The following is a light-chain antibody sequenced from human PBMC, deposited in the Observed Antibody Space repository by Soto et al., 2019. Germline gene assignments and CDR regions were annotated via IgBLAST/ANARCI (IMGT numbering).Light chain of an antibody. J-gene: IGKJ5*01. CDR1: QSFSSSY. CDR2: GAS. V-gene: IGKV3-20*01. Sequence: EIVLTQSPGTLSLSPGERATLSCRASQSFSSSYLAWYQQKPGQAPRLLIYGASSRATGIPDRFGGRGSGTDFTLTISRLEPEDFAVYYCQQYGSSPITFGQGTRLEIK. CDR3: QQYGSSPIT.